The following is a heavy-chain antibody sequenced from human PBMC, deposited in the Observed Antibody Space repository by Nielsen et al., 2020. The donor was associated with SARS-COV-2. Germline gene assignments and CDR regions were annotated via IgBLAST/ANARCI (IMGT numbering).Heavy chain of an antibody. Sequence: WIRQPPGKGLEWIGEIYHSGSTNYNPSLKSRVTISVDTSKNQFSLKLSSVTAADTAVYYCARRGYSYGYGFDYWGQGTLVTVSS. V-gene: IGHV4-34*01. J-gene: IGHJ4*02. D-gene: IGHD5-18*01. CDR2: IYHSGST. CDR3: ARRGYSYGYGFDY.